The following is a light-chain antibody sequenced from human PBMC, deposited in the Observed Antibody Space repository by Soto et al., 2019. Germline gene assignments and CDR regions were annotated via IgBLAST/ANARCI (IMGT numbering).Light chain of an antibody. CDR2: SNN. CDR3: AAWDDTLNGWV. CDR1: SSNIGSNT. J-gene: IGLJ3*02. V-gene: IGLV1-44*01. Sequence: QSVLTQPPSASGTPGQRVTISCSGSSSNIGSNTVNWYQQLPGTAPKLLIYSNNQRPSGVPDRFSGSKSGTSASLAISGLQSEDEADYYCAAWDDTLNGWVFGGVTEVTVL.